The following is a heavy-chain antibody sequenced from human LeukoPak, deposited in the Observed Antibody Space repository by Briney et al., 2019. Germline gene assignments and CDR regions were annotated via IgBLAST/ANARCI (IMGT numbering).Heavy chain of an antibody. CDR1: GFTFSSYG. CDR2: IRYDGSNK. Sequence: PGGSLRLSCAASGFTFSSYGMHWVRQAPGKGLEWVAFIRYDGSNKYYADSVKGRFTISRDNSKNTLYLQMNSLRAEDTAVYYCAKDWDYYDSSGHRWGQGTLVTVSS. D-gene: IGHD3-22*01. CDR3: AKDWDYYDSSGHR. V-gene: IGHV3-30*02. J-gene: IGHJ4*02.